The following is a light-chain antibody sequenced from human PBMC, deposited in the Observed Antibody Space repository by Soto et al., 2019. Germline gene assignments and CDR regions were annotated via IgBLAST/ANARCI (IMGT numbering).Light chain of an antibody. CDR2: ATS. J-gene: IGKJ4*01. CDR1: ERDSSS. Sequence: LVMTQSRATLSVSPGEKATLXCRASERDSSSLEWYQQKNGQAPRLLLYATSTRDMGITARFRGSGSGKEFTITISSLQSEDLAVYDCQQRSNWPTFGGGTKVDIK. V-gene: IGKV3D-15*01. CDR3: QQRSNWPT.